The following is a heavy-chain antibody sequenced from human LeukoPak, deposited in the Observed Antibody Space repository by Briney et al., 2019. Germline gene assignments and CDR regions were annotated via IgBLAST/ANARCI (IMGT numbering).Heavy chain of an antibody. CDR3: ARDSDSSFDY. J-gene: IGHJ4*02. CDR2: IYYSGST. V-gene: IGHV4-31*03. Sequence: SETLSLTCTVSGGSISSGGYYWSWIRQHPGKGLEWIGYIYYSGSTYYNPSLKSRVTISVDTSKNQFSLKLSSVNAADTAVYYCARDSDSSFDYWGQGTLVTVSS. CDR1: GGSISSGGYY. D-gene: IGHD2-15*01.